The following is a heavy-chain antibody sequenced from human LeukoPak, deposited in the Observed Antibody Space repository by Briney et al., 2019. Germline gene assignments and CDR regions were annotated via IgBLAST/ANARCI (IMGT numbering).Heavy chain of an antibody. CDR1: GGTFSSYA. J-gene: IGHJ4*02. CDR3: ARGEGLRTYYYDSSGYFSFYY. Sequence: SVKVSCKASGGTFSSYAISWVRQAPGQGLEWMGRIIPIFGTANYAQKFQGRVTITTDESTSTAYMELSSLRSEDTAVYYCARGEGLRTYYYDSSGYFSFYYWGQGTLVTVSS. CDR2: IIPIFGTA. D-gene: IGHD3-22*01. V-gene: IGHV1-69*05.